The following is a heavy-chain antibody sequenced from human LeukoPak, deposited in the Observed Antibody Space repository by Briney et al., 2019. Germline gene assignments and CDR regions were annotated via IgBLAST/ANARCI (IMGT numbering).Heavy chain of an antibody. Sequence: SETLSLTCAVYGGSFSGYYWSWIRQPPGKGLEWIGEINHSGSTNYNPSLKSRVTISVDTSKNQFSLKLSSVTAADTAVYYCARHYIAVAGISFRWFDPWGQGTLVTVSS. D-gene: IGHD6-19*01. V-gene: IGHV4-34*01. CDR3: ARHYIAVAGISFRWFDP. CDR2: INHSGST. J-gene: IGHJ5*02. CDR1: GGSFSGYY.